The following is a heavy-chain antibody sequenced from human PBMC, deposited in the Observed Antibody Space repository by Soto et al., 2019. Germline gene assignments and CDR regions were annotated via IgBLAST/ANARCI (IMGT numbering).Heavy chain of an antibody. D-gene: IGHD5-12*01. J-gene: IGHJ4*02. CDR3: ARARRNGYNSLPLPFDC. CDR1: GGSISSYY. V-gene: IGHV4-59*01. Sequence: SETLSLTCSVSGGSISSYYWSWIRQPPGKGLEWIGYIYYSGSTTYNPSLKSRVTISVDTSKNHFSLRLSSVTAADTAVYYCARARRNGYNSLPLPFDCWGQGTLVTVSS. CDR2: IYYSGST.